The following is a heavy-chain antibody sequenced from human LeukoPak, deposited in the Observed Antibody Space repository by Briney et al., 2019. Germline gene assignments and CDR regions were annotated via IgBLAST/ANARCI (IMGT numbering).Heavy chain of an antibody. CDR1: GFTFSSYA. D-gene: IGHD6-13*01. Sequence: GGSLRLSCAASGFTFSSYAMSWVRQAPGKGLEWVSAISGSGGSTYYADSVKGRFTISRDNSKNTLYLQMNSLRAEDAAVYYCAKDASSSWYDPNYFDYWGQGTLVTVSS. J-gene: IGHJ4*02. CDR3: AKDASSSWYDPNYFDY. V-gene: IGHV3-23*01. CDR2: ISGSGGST.